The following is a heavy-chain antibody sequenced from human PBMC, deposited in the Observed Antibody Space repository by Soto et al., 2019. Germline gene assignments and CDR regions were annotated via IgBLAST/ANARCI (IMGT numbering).Heavy chain of an antibody. D-gene: IGHD4-17*01. Sequence: QVQLVESGGGVVQPGRSLRLSCAASGFTFSSYGMHWVRQATVTGLEWVAVIWYDGSTKYYADYVKGRFTISRDNSKNTLYLQMNSLRAEDTAVYYCARDYYGDRAYYFQHWGQGSLVTVSS. CDR3: ARDYYGDRAYYFQH. CDR1: GFTFSSYG. V-gene: IGHV3-33*01. CDR2: IWYDGSTK. J-gene: IGHJ1*01.